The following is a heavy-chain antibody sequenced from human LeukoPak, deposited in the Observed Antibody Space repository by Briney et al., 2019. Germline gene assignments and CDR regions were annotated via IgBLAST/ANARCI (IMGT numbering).Heavy chain of an antibody. D-gene: IGHD1-20*01. CDR1: GFTFSNYM. CDR3: LRDLNWSLDQ. V-gene: IGHV3-74*01. CDR2: IKSDGITI. J-gene: IGHJ4*02. Sequence: EGSLRLSCAASGFTFSNYMMHWVRQAPGKGLVWVSRIKSDGITITYADSVKGRFTISRDNAKNTLYLQMNSVRAEDTAVYYCLRDLNWSLDQWGQGTLVTVSS.